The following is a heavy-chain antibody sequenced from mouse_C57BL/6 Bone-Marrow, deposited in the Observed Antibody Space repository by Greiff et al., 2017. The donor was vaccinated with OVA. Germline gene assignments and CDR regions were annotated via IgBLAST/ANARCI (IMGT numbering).Heavy chain of an antibody. CDR3: AGQGTVYAMDY. D-gene: IGHD1-1*01. Sequence: EVMLVESGGRLVQPGESLKLSCESNEYEFPSHDMSWVRKTPEKRLELVAAINSDVGSTYYPDTMERRFIISRDNTKKTLYLQLSSLRSEDTALVYCAGQGTVYAMDYWGQGTSVTVSS. J-gene: IGHJ4*01. CDR1: EYEFPSHD. CDR2: INSDVGST. V-gene: IGHV5-2*01.